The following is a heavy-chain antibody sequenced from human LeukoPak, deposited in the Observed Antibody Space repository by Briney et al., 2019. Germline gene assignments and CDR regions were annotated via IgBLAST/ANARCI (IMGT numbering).Heavy chain of an antibody. J-gene: IGHJ5*02. V-gene: IGHV3-30*18. CDR3: AKASGIAAGGWFDP. Sequence: GRSLRLSCAASGFTFSSYGMHWVRQAPGKGLEWVAVISYDGSNKYYADSVKGRFTISRDNSKNTLYLQMNSLRAEDTAVYYCAKASGIAAGGWFDPCGQGTLVTVSS. CDR1: GFTFSSYG. CDR2: ISYDGSNK. D-gene: IGHD6-25*01.